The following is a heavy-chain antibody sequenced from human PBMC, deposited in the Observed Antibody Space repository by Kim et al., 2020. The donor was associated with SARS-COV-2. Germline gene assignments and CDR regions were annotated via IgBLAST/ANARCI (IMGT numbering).Heavy chain of an antibody. CDR1: GFTFSSYA. V-gene: IGHV3-23*01. Sequence: GGSLRLSCAASGFTFSSYAMSWVRQAPGKGLEWVSAISGSGGSTYYADSVKGRFTISRDNSKNTLYLQMNRLRAEDTAVYYCAKSLTTVTRGYYYGMDVWGQGTTVTVSS. CDR3: AKSLTTVTRGYYYGMDV. CDR2: ISGSGGST. J-gene: IGHJ6*02. D-gene: IGHD4-17*01.